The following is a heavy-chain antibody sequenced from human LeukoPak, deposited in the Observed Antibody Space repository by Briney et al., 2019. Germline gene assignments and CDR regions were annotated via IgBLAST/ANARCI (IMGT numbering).Heavy chain of an antibody. CDR2: ISSSGSTL. Sequence: PGGSLRLSCAGSGFTFSSYELNWVRQAPGKGLEWISYISSSGSTLYYADSVKGRFTTSRDDAKNSLYLQMNSLRGDDTAVYYCAGERGGYGFYWGQGTLVTVSS. CDR1: GFTFSSYE. D-gene: IGHD5-12*01. J-gene: IGHJ4*02. CDR3: AGERGGYGFY. V-gene: IGHV3-48*03.